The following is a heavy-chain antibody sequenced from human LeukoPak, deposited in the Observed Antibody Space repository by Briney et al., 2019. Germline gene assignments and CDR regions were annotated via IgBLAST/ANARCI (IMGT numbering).Heavy chain of an antibody. J-gene: IGHJ4*02. V-gene: IGHV4-30-2*01. CDR2: IYHSGST. CDR1: GGSISSGGYS. D-gene: IGHD2-15*01. CDR3: VRLTGYCSGGSCYTFPDY. Sequence: SETLSLTCAVSGGSISSGGYSWSWIRQPPGKGLEWIGYIYHSGSTYYNPSLKSRVTISVDRSKNQFSLKLSSVTAADTAVYYCVRLTGYCSGGSCYTFPDYWGQGTLVTVSS.